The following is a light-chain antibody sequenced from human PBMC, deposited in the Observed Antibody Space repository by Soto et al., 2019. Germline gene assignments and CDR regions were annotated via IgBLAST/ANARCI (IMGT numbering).Light chain of an antibody. V-gene: IGLV2-14*01. CDR3: SSHTTSSARV. CDR1: SCDVGGYNY. Sequence: QSVLTQPASVSGSPGQTITISCTGTSCDVGGYNYVSWYHQHPGKAPKLMIVDVSDRPSGVSHRSSASKSGNTAPLTISGLQADDEAYYCCSSHTTSSARVFGAGTQLTVL. CDR2: DVS. J-gene: IGLJ1*01.